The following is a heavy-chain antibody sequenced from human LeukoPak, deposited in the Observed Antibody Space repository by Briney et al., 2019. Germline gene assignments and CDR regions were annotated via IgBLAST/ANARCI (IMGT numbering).Heavy chain of an antibody. J-gene: IGHJ5*02. CDR3: ARGSSSGYYQPRDP. D-gene: IGHD3-22*01. CDR1: GYTFTGYY. Sequence: GASVKVSCKASGYTFTGYYMHWVRQAPGQGLEWMGWISAYNGNTNYAQKLQGRVTMTRDTSTSTVYMELSSLRSEDTAVYYCARGSSSGYYQPRDPWGQGTLVTVSS. CDR2: ISAYNGNT. V-gene: IGHV1-18*04.